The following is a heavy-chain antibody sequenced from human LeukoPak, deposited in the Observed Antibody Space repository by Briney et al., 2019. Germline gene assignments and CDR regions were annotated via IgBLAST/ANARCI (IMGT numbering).Heavy chain of an antibody. CDR3: AHLVGTTPFDY. CDR2: ITSSGNIT. V-gene: IGHV3-23*01. D-gene: IGHD1-26*01. J-gene: IGHJ4*02. CDR1: GLTFNNSV. Sequence: GGSLRLSCAATGLTFNNSVLTWVRQAPGKGLEWVSTITSSGNITYYADSVKGRFTISRDNSQNTLFLQMNSLRVEDTAVYYCAHLVGTTPFDYWGQGTLVTVSS.